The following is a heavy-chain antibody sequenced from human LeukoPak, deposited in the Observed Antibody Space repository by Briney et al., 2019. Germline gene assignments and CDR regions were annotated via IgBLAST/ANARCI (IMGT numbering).Heavy chain of an antibody. D-gene: IGHD3-22*01. CDR3: ARLSYYYESRTYRRDRSPTLAFDY. Sequence: PSETLSLTCTVSGGSISSGGYYWGWIRQHPGKGLEWIGYIYYSGSTNYNPSLKSRVTISVDTSKNQFSLKLSSVTAADTAVYYCARLSYYYESRTYRRDRSPTLAFDYWAREPWSPSPQ. V-gene: IGHV4-61*08. CDR2: IYYSGST. J-gene: IGHJ4*02. CDR1: GGSISSGGYY.